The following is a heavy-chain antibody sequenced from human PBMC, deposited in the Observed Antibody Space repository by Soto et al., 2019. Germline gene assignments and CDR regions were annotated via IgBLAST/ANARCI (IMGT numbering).Heavy chain of an antibody. D-gene: IGHD3-10*01. J-gene: IGHJ4*02. Sequence: EVQLLESGGGLVQPGGSLRLSCAASGFTFSSYAMSWVRQAPGKGLEWVSAIGGSGGSTYYADSVKGRFTISRGNSEDTLCLQRNSLRAEVSAVYYCARAGGSGRDSPLGYWGEGSLVAV. V-gene: IGHV3-23*01. CDR3: ARAGGSGRDSPLGY. CDR1: GFTFSSYA. CDR2: IGGSGGST.